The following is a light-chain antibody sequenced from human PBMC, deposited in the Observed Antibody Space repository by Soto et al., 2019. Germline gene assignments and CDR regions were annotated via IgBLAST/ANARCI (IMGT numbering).Light chain of an antibody. CDR3: QTWGTGIVV. CDR1: SGHSSYA. CDR2: LNSDGSH. V-gene: IGLV4-69*01. J-gene: IGLJ2*01. Sequence: QPVLTQSPSASASLGASVKLTCTLSSGHSSYAIAWHQQQPEKGPRYLMKLNSDGSHSKGDGIPDRFSGSSSGAERYLTISSFQSEDEADYYYQTWGTGIVVFGGGTKVTVL.